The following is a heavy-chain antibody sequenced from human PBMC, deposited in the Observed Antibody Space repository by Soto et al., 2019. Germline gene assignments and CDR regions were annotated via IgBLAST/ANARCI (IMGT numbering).Heavy chain of an antibody. V-gene: IGHV1-69*13. D-gene: IGHD3-10*01. Sequence: SVKVSCKASGGTFSSYAISWVRQAPGQGLEWMGGIIPIFGTANYAQKFQGRVTITADESTSTAYMELSSLRSEDTAVYYCARSVLWFGELSFRPFDYWGQGTLVTVSS. CDR3: ARSVLWFGELSFRPFDY. J-gene: IGHJ4*02. CDR2: IIPIFGTA. CDR1: GGTFSSYA.